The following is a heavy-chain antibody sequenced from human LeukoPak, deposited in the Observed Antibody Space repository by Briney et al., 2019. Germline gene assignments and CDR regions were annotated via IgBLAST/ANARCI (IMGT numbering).Heavy chain of an antibody. CDR3: AGDRSTNPYYFDY. D-gene: IGHD1-14*01. Sequence: PGGSLRLSCAASGFTFSSYSMNWVRQAPGKGLEWVSSISSSSSYIYYADSVKGRFTISRDYAKNSLYLQMNSLRAEDTAVYYCAGDRSTNPYYFDYWGQGTLVTVSS. CDR1: GFTFSSYS. J-gene: IGHJ4*02. CDR2: ISSSSSYI. V-gene: IGHV3-21*01.